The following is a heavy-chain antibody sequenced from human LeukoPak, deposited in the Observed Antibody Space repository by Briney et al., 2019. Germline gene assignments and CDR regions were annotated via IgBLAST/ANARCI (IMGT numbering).Heavy chain of an antibody. D-gene: IGHD2-21*01. CDR3: ARDIKGDFLGWGFSFGDYYYGMDV. CDR2: VLSDGSRK. J-gene: IGHJ6*02. V-gene: IGHV3-30*04. Sequence: GRSLRLSCAASGFTFSNSALHWVRQAPGKGLEWVALVLSDGSRKYYADSVKGRFTISRDNSKNTVYLQMNSLRAEDTAVYYCARDIKGDFLGWGFSFGDYYYGMDVWGQGTTVTVSS. CDR1: GFTFSNSA.